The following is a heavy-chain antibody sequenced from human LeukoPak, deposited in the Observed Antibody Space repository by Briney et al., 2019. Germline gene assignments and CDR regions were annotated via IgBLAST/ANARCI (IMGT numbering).Heavy chain of an antibody. V-gene: IGHV3-9*01. CDR2: ISWNSGSI. CDR3: AKGGGYYDSSGEGIHDAFDI. Sequence: GRSLRLSCAASGFTFDDYAMHWVRQAPGKGLEWVSGISWNSGSIGYADSVKGRFTISRDNAKNSLYLQMNSLRAEDTALYYCAKGGGYYDSSGEGIHDAFDIWGQGTMVTDSS. J-gene: IGHJ3*02. CDR1: GFTFDDYA. D-gene: IGHD3-22*01.